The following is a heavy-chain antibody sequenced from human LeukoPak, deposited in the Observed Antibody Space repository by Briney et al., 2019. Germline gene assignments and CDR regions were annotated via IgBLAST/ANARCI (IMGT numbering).Heavy chain of an antibody. Sequence: SETLSLTCTVSGGSISSDDYYWSWIRQDPGKGLEWIGYIYYSGSTYYNPSLKSRVTISVDTSKNQFSLKLSSVTAADTAIYYCARALGGYDNWFDPWGQGTLVTVSS. J-gene: IGHJ5*02. V-gene: IGHV4-31*03. CDR1: GGSISSDDYY. D-gene: IGHD5-12*01. CDR2: IYYSGST. CDR3: ARALGGYDNWFDP.